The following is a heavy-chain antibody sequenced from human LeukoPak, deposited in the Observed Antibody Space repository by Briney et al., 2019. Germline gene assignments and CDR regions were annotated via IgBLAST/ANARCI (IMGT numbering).Heavy chain of an antibody. V-gene: IGHV1-69*05. CDR1: GGTFSSYA. CDR2: IIPIFGTA. CDR3: ARDMGGDYVWGSYRYTGFDY. J-gene: IGHJ4*02. Sequence: SVKVSCKASGGTFSSYAISWVRQAPGQGLEWMGGIIPIFGTANYAQKFQGRVTITTDESTSTAYMELSSLGSEDTAVYYCARDMGGDYVWGSYRYTGFDYWGQGTLVTVSS. D-gene: IGHD3-16*02.